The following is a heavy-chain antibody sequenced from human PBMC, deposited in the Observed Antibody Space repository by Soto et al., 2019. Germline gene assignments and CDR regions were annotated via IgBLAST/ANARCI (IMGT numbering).Heavy chain of an antibody. Sequence: VQLVESGGGVVQPGRSLRLSCAASGFTFSSYGMHWVRQAPGKGLEWVAVISYDGSNKYYADSVKGRFTISRDNSKNTLYLQMNSLRAEDTAVYYCAKASSYGVLDYWGQGTLVTVSS. J-gene: IGHJ4*02. CDR2: ISYDGSNK. CDR3: AKASSYGVLDY. V-gene: IGHV3-30*18. CDR1: GFTFSSYG. D-gene: IGHD4-17*01.